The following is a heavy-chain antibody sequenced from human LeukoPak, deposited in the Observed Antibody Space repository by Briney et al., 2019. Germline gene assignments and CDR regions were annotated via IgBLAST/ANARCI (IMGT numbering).Heavy chain of an antibody. D-gene: IGHD1-26*01. CDR3: ARVAIVGATSPDY. CDR1: GGSISSGDYY. J-gene: IGHJ4*02. CDR2: IYYSGST. Sequence: SETLSLTCTVSGGSISSGDYYWSWIRQSPGKGLEWIGYIYYSGSTYYNPSLKSRVTISVNTSKNQFSLKLSSVTAADTAVYYCARVAIVGATSPDYWGQGTLVTVSS. V-gene: IGHV4-30-4*08.